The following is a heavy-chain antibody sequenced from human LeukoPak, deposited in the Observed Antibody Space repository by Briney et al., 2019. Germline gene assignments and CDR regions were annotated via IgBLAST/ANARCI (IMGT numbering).Heavy chain of an antibody. D-gene: IGHD6-6*01. CDR3: ARDSSSYYFDY. Sequence: PGGSLRLSCAASGFSVTSNHMNWVRQAPGKGLEWVSIIYTGGTTHYADSLNDRFTISRDDSINTLYLQMNSLRAEDTAVYHCARDSSSYYFDYWGQGTLVTVSS. J-gene: IGHJ4*02. V-gene: IGHV3-66*01. CDR1: GFSVTSNH. CDR2: IYTGGTT.